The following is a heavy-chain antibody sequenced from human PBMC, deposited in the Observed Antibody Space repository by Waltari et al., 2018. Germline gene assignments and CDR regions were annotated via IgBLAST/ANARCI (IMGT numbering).Heavy chain of an antibody. CDR3: ASIGYDRTYYFDY. J-gene: IGHJ4*02. V-gene: IGHV1-46*01. CDR2: INPSGGST. D-gene: IGHD5-12*01. CDR1: GYTFTSYY. Sequence: QVQLVQSGAEVKKPGASVKVSCKASGYTFTSYYMHWVRQAPGQGLEWMGKINPSGGSTSYAQKFQGRVTMTRDTSTSTVYMELSSLRSEDTAVYYCASIGYDRTYYFDYWGQGTLVTVSS.